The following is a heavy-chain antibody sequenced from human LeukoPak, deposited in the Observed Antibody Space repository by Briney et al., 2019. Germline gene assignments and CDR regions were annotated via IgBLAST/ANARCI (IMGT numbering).Heavy chain of an antibody. Sequence: ASVKVSCKASGYSFTSYGITWVRQAPGQGLEWMGWISGYNGNTKYAQKFQGRVTMTTDTSTSTAYMELRSLRSDDTAVYYCARVHDSDWYFDYWGQGTLVTVSS. D-gene: IGHD6-19*01. CDR3: ARVHDSDWYFDY. J-gene: IGHJ4*02. V-gene: IGHV1-18*01. CDR2: ISGYNGNT. CDR1: GYSFTSYG.